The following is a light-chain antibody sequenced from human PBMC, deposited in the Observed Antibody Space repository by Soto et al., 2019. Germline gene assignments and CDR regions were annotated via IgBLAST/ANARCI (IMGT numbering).Light chain of an antibody. J-gene: IGKJ1*01. CDR2: KAS. CDR3: QQYHTYRT. CDR1: QTIMTY. Sequence: DIQMTQSPSSLSASVGDSVTITCRASQTIMTYLNWYQQKPGKAPKPLIYKASSLESGVPSSFSGSGSGTEFTLTISSLQPDDFATYYCQQYHTYRTFGQGTKVDIK. V-gene: IGKV1-5*03.